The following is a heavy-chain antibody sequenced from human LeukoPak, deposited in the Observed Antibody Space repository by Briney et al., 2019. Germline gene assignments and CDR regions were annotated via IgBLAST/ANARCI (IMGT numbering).Heavy chain of an antibody. Sequence: GGSLRLSCAASGFTVSSTYMSWVRQAPGKGLEWVSVIYSGGTTYYADSVKGRFTISRDNSKNTLYLQMNSLRAEDTAVYYCARDKKAAVAGIKVRYFDYWGQGTLVTVSS. J-gene: IGHJ4*02. D-gene: IGHD6-19*01. CDR3: ARDKKAAVAGIKVRYFDY. CDR1: GFTVSSTY. CDR2: IYSGGTT. V-gene: IGHV3-53*01.